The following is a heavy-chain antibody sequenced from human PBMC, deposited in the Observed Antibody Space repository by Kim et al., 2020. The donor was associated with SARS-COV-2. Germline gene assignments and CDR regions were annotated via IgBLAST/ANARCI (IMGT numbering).Heavy chain of an antibody. Sequence: GSTFLAEQFQGRATVTRDTSTATVYMELTSLQSDDTAVYYCARTQSGDMDFWGQGTLVTVSS. J-gene: IGHJ4*02. V-gene: IGHV1-46*01. CDR3: ARTQSGDMDF. D-gene: IGHD1-26*01. CDR2: GST.